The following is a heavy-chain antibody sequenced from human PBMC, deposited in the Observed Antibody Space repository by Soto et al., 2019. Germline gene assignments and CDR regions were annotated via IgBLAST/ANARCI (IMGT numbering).Heavy chain of an antibody. V-gene: IGHV3-30*18. CDR1: GFTFSSYG. CDR2: ISYDGSNK. CDR3: AKDLSEWLLYYYYGMDV. D-gene: IGHD3-3*01. J-gene: IGHJ6*02. Sequence: GGSLRLSCAASGFTFSSYGMHWVRQAPGKGLEWVAVISYDGSNKYYADSVKGRFTISRDNSKNTLYLQMNSLRAEDTAVYYCAKDLSEWLLYYYYGMDVWGQGTTVTVSS.